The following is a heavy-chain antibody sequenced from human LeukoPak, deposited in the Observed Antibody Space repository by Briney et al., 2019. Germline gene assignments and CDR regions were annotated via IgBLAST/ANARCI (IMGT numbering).Heavy chain of an antibody. J-gene: IGHJ6*03. D-gene: IGHD3-10*01. CDR2: IRSKSNNYAT. CDR1: GFTFSGSA. V-gene: IGHV3-73*01. CDR3: TWEYMVRGGHYYYYYYMDV. Sequence: GGSLRLSCAASGFTFSGSAMHWVRQASGKGLEWVGRIRSKSNNYATAYAASVKGRFTISRDDSKNTAYLQMNSLKTEDTAVYYCTWEYMVRGGHYYYYYYMDVWGKGTTVTVSS.